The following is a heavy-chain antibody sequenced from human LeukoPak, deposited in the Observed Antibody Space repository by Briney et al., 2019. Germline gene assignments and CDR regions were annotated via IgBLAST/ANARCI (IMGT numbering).Heavy chain of an antibody. J-gene: IGHJ3*02. CDR2: ISSSSSYI. V-gene: IGHV3-21*04. Sequence: PGGSLRLSCAASGFTFRGYGINWVRQAPGKGLEWVSSISSSSSYIYYADSVKGRFTISRDNAKNSLYLQMNSLRAEDTALYYCARTDSGGYDLAYAFDIWGQGTMVTVSS. D-gene: IGHD5-12*01. CDR1: GFTFRGYG. CDR3: ARTDSGGYDLAYAFDI.